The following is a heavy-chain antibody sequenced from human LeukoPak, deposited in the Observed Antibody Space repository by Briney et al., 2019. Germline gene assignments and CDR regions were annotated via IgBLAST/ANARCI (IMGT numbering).Heavy chain of an antibody. Sequence: PSETLSLACTVSGGSISSGSYYWSWIRQPAGKGLEWIGRIYTSGSTNYNPSLKSRVTISVDTSKNQFSLKLSSVTAADTAVYYCARDDGAALDYWGQGTLVTVSS. D-gene: IGHD3-16*01. CDR2: IYTSGST. V-gene: IGHV4-61*02. J-gene: IGHJ4*02. CDR3: ARDDGAALDY. CDR1: GGSISSGSYY.